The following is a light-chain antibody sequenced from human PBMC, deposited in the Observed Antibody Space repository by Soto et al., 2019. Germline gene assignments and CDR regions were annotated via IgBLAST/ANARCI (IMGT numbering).Light chain of an antibody. CDR1: QDIRNS. V-gene: IGKV1-33*01. CDR2: DAS. CDR3: HHSADLPFT. J-gene: IGKJ3*01. Sequence: DIQMTQSPSSLSASVGDRVTITCQASQDIRNSLNWYQQKPGKAPELLIYDASNLETGVPSRFSGSGSGTDFTFNISSMQPEDIATYYCHHSADLPFTFGPGNKVDIK.